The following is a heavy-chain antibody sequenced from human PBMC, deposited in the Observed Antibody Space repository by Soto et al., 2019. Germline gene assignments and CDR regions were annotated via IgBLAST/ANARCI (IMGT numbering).Heavy chain of an antibody. Sequence: ASVNVSCKASGYTFTGYYMHWVRQAPGQGLEWMGWINPNSGGTNYAQKFQGWVTMTRDTSISTAYMELSRLRSDDTAVYYCARDRRSSVVVVPAAIVYYYYGMDVWGQGTTVTVSS. CDR3: ARDRRSSVVVVPAAIVYYYYGMDV. V-gene: IGHV1-2*04. D-gene: IGHD2-2*02. CDR2: INPNSGGT. J-gene: IGHJ6*02. CDR1: GYTFTGYY.